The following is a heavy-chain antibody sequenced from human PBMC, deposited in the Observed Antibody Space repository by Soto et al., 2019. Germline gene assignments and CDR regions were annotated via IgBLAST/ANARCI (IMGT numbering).Heavy chain of an antibody. Sequence: QVQLVQSGPEVKKPGASVKVSCKTSGYTFTSYGISWVRQAPGQGLEWMGWISTDKGKTNYAQKFQGRVTMTTDTSTSTAYMELRSLRSDDTAVYYCANSSPAFDYWGQGTLGTVSS. D-gene: IGHD4-4*01. J-gene: IGHJ4*02. CDR3: ANSSPAFDY. CDR1: GYTFTSYG. V-gene: IGHV1-18*01. CDR2: ISTDKGKT.